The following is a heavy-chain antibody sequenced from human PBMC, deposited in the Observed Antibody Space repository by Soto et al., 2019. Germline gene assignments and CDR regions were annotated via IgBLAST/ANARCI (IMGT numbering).Heavy chain of an antibody. CDR2: IIPIFGTA. D-gene: IGHD1-26*01. CDR3: AKFVGEAIVAFDF. CDR1: GGTFSSYA. J-gene: IGHJ3*01. Sequence: SVKVSCKASGGTFSSYAISWVRQAPGQGLEWMGGIIPIFGTANYAQKFQGRVTITADESTSTAYMELSSLRSEDTAVYYCAKFVGEAIVAFDFWGNGTMVPVSS. V-gene: IGHV1-69*13.